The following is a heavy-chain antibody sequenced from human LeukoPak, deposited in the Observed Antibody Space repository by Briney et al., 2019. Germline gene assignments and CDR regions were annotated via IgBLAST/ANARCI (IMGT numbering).Heavy chain of an antibody. V-gene: IGHV4-34*01. Sequence: PSQTLSPTCAVYGGFFSGYYWSWIRQPPGKGLEWIGEIHHSGSTTYNPSLKSRVPISIDQPQNQFSLNRGSVTAADMAVYYRARGHAHYYYLWESYRSYGLDVWGQGTTVSVSS. CDR3: ARGHAHYYYLWESYRSYGLDV. CDR1: GGFFSGYY. CDR2: IHHSGST. J-gene: IGHJ6*02. D-gene: IGHD3-16*02.